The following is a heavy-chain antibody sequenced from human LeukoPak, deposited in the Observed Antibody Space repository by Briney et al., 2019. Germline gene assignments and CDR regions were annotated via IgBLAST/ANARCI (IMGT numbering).Heavy chain of an antibody. Sequence: PGGSLRLSCAASGFTVSNNYMSWVRQAPGKGLEWVSVVYGGGSTYHADSVKGRFTISRDNSKNSLYLQMNSLRAEDTAVYYCARGETSSYDYWGQGTLVTVSS. D-gene: IGHD2-2*01. J-gene: IGHJ4*02. CDR2: VYGGGST. CDR1: GFTVSNNY. V-gene: IGHV3-53*01. CDR3: ARGETSSYDY.